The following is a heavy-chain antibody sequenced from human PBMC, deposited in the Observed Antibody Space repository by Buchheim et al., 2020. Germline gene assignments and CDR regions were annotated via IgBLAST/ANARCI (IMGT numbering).Heavy chain of an antibody. CDR1: GFSFSYYA. CDR3: AKVSGRGNGYEDSFDY. J-gene: IGHJ4*02. CDR2: ITTSGGTT. V-gene: IGHV3-23*01. Sequence: EVQLLESGGGLVQPGESLRLSCAASGFSFSYYAMSWVRQAPGKGLEWVSAITTSGGTTYYADSVRGRFTISRDNSKNTLYLHMNGLRAEDTAVYYCAKVSGRGNGYEDSFDYWGQGTL. D-gene: IGHD3-3*01.